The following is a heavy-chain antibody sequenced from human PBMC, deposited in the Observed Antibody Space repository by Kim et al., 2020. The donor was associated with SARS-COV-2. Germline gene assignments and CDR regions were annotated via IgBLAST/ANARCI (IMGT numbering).Heavy chain of an antibody. CDR3: ARGVAVAGTHFDY. D-gene: IGHD6-19*01. J-gene: IGHJ4*02. Sequence: YAQKCQGRVTITADKSTSTAYMGLSSLRSEDTAVYYCARGVAVAGTHFDYWGQGTLVTVSS. V-gene: IGHV1-69*04.